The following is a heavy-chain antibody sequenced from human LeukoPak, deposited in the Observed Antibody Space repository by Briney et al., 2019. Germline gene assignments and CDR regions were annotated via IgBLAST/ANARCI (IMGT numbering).Heavy chain of an antibody. V-gene: IGHV3-48*04. CDR3: ARVQRITWFDP. CDR1: GFTFSSYA. Sequence: GGSLRLSCAASGFTFSSYAMRWVRQAPGKGLEWVSSISSSGSTIYYADSVKGRFTISRDNAKNSLYLQMNSLRAEDTAVYYCARVQRITWFDPCGQGTLVTVTA. J-gene: IGHJ5*02. CDR2: ISSSGSTI. D-gene: IGHD5-24*01.